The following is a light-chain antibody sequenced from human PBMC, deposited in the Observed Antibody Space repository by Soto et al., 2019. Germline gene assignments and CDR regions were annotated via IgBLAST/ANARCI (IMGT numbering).Light chain of an antibody. CDR1: QSVSSN. V-gene: IGKV3-15*01. Sequence: IFMPQSPAILSVSPGEVSTISGRASQSVSSNLTWYQQKPGQAPRLLIYGASTRATGVPARFSGSWSGTEFPLTISSLQSEEFAFDDCQQYNDWWTLGQGTKVDI. J-gene: IGKJ1*01. CDR3: QQYNDWWT. CDR2: GAS.